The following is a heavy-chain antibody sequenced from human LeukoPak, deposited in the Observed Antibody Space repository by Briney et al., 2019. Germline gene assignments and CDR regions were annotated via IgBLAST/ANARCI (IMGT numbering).Heavy chain of an antibody. V-gene: IGHV4-4*07. CDR2: IYTSGST. J-gene: IGHJ3*02. CDR3: ARAGFVRYSGSYYSLDAFDI. D-gene: IGHD1-26*01. CDR1: GGSISSYY. Sequence: SETLSLTCTVSGGSISSYYWSWIRQPAGKGLEWIGRIYTSGSTNYNPSLKSRVTMSVDTSKNQFSLKLSSVTAADTAVYYCARAGFVRYSGSYYSLDAFDIWGQGTMVTVSS.